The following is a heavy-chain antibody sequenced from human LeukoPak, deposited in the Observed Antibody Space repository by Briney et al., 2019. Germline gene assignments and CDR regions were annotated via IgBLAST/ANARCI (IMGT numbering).Heavy chain of an antibody. CDR2: INHSRST. V-gene: IGHV4-34*01. CDR1: GGSFSDYY. Sequence: TSETLSLTSALHGGSFSDYYWSWIRQPPGKGLEWIGEINHSRSTNYNPSLKSRVTISVDTSKNQFSLKLNSVTAADSAVYYCASYGSGSYYMSWFDPWGQGTLVTVSS. CDR3: ASYGSGSYYMSWFDP. D-gene: IGHD3-10*01. J-gene: IGHJ5*02.